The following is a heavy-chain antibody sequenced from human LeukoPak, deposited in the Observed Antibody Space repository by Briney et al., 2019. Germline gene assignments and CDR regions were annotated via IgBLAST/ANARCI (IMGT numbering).Heavy chain of an antibody. Sequence: GASVKVSCKASGYTFTAYYMHWVRQAPGQGPEWMGWINPNSGVTNYAQKFQGRVIMTGDTSISTAYMEFSRLRSDDTAMYYCARDLGVTVRPFSLFYWGQGTLVTVSS. CDR3: ARDLGVTVRPFSLFY. J-gene: IGHJ4*02. V-gene: IGHV1-2*02. CDR1: GYTFTAYY. CDR2: INPNSGVT. D-gene: IGHD6-6*01.